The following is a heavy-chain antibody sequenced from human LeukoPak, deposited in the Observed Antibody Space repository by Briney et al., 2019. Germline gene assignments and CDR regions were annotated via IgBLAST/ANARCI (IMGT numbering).Heavy chain of an antibody. Sequence: GGSLRLSCEASGFTFSSYGMHWVRQAPGKGLKWVAVIWYDGSDKYYADSVKGRFSISRDNSKNTVYLQMNSLRAEDTAVYYCARELPPVVNFYFDSWGQGTLVTVSS. J-gene: IGHJ4*02. CDR1: GFTFSSYG. CDR2: IWYDGSDK. V-gene: IGHV3-33*01. CDR3: ARELPPVVNFYFDS. D-gene: IGHD3-22*01.